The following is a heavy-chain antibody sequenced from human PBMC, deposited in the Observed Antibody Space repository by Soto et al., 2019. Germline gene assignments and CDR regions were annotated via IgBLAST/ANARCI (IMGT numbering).Heavy chain of an antibody. Sequence: SETLSLTCAVSSGSISSANWWSWVRQPPGKGLEWIGEIYHSGSTNYNPSLKSRVTMSVDQSKNQFSLKLSSLTAADTAMYYCARGGTGWLDPWGQGTLVTVSS. CDR1: SGSISSANW. CDR3: ARGGTGWLDP. V-gene: IGHV4-4*02. D-gene: IGHD1-1*01. J-gene: IGHJ5*02. CDR2: IYHSGST.